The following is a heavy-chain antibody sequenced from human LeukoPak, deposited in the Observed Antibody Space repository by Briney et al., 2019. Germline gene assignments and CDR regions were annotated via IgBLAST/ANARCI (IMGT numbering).Heavy chain of an antibody. Sequence: SETLSLTCTVSGGSISSGSYYWSWIRQPAGKGLEWIGRIYTSGSTNYNPSLKSRVTISVDTSKNQFSLKLSSVTAADTAVYYCARGAVYGGKLDYWSQGTLVTVSS. CDR2: IYTSGST. D-gene: IGHD4-23*01. CDR3: ARGAVYGGKLDY. J-gene: IGHJ4*02. CDR1: GGSISSGSYY. V-gene: IGHV4-61*02.